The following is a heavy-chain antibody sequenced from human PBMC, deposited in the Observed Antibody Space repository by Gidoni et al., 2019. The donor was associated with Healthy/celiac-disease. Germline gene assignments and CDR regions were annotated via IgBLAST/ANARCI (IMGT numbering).Heavy chain of an antibody. Sequence: EVQLVESGGGLVQPGGSLRLSCAASGFTVSSNYMSWVRQAPGKGLEWVSVIYSGGSTYYADSVKGRFTISRDNSKNTLYLQMNSLRAEDTAVYYCASRAARYYYGMDVWGQGTTVTVSS. D-gene: IGHD6-6*01. CDR1: GFTVSSNY. CDR3: ASRAARYYYGMDV. V-gene: IGHV3-66*01. J-gene: IGHJ6*02. CDR2: IYSGGST.